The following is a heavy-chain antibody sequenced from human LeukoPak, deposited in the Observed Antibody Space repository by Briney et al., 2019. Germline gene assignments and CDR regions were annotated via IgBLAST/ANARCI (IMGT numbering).Heavy chain of an antibody. CDR2: INHSGST. CDR3: ARARRWLQLKGGIDY. V-gene: IGHV4-39*07. J-gene: IGHJ4*02. D-gene: IGHD5-12*01. CDR1: GGSISSSRYY. Sequence: SETLSLTCTVSGGSISSSRYYWSWIRQPPGKGLEWIGEINHSGSTNYNPSLKSRVTISVDTSKNQFSLKLSSVTAADTAVYYCARARRWLQLKGGIDYWGQGTLVTVSS.